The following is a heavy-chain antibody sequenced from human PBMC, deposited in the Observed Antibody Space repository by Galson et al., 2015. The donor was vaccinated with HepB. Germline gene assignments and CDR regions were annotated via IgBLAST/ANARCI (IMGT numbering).Heavy chain of an antibody. J-gene: IGHJ2*01. CDR2: IDWDDDK. CDR1: GFSLSTTDMR. Sequence: PALVKPTQPLTLPCTFFGFSLSTTDMRVSWIRKPPGKALEWPSRIDWDDDKFSSPPPKTRLTISKCNSKNQVVLTMTNMDPVDTATDYCARSGYSRGWYPWYFDLWGRGTLVTVSS. CDR3: ARSGYSRGWYPWYFDL. D-gene: IGHD6-19*01. V-gene: IGHV2-70*04.